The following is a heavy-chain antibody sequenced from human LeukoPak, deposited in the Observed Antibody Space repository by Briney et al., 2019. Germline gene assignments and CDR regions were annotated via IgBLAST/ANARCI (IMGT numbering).Heavy chain of an antibody. J-gene: IGHJ4*02. V-gene: IGHV4-59*01. D-gene: IGHD3-10*01. Sequence: SETLSLTCSVSGGSISSYFWSWIRQPPGKGLEWIGYIYYSGSTNYNPSLKSRVTISVDTSKNQFSLKLSSVTAADTAVYYCARGSVRGVTPFDYWGQGTLVTVSS. CDR2: IYYSGST. CDR3: ARGSVRGVTPFDY. CDR1: GGSISSYF.